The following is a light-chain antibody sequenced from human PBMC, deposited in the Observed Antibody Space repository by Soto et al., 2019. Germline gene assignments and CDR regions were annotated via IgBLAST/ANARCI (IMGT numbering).Light chain of an antibody. Sequence: EIVMTQSPATLSVSPGERATLSCRASQSVSSNLAWYQQKPGQAPRLLIYGASTRATGIPARFSGSGSGREFTLTISSLQFEDFAVYYCQQYNNWPRTFGPGTKVDIK. CDR2: GAS. J-gene: IGKJ1*01. CDR3: QQYNNWPRT. V-gene: IGKV3D-15*01. CDR1: QSVSSN.